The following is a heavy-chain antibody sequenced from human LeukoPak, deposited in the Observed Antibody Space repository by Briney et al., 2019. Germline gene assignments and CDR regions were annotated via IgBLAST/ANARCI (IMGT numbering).Heavy chain of an antibody. Sequence: GGSLRLSCATSGFTFSDYGMHWVRQAPGKGLEWVALIWYDGSNKYYADSVRDRFTISRDNSKNTLYLQMNSLRAGDTAVYYCARVSAAHIYGLDVWGQGTTVTVSS. CDR1: GFTFSDYG. J-gene: IGHJ6*02. CDR2: IWYDGSNK. V-gene: IGHV3-33*01. CDR3: ARVSAAHIYGLDV.